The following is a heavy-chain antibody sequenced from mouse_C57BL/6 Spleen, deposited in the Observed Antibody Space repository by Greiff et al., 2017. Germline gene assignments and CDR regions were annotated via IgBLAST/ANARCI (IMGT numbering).Heavy chain of an antibody. Sequence: EVKLVESGGGLVKPGGSLKLSCAASGFTFSDYGMHWVRQAPETGLEWVAYISSGSSTIYYADTVKGRFTISRDNAKNTLFLQMTSLRSEDTAMYYCARHSFDYWGQGTTLTVSS. CDR2: ISSGSSTI. J-gene: IGHJ2*01. CDR3: ARHSFDY. V-gene: IGHV5-17*01. CDR1: GFTFSDYG. D-gene: IGHD2-12*01.